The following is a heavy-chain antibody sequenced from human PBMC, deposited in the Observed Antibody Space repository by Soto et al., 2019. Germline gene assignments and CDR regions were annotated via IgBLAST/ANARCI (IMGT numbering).Heavy chain of an antibody. D-gene: IGHD3-10*01. CDR1: RFTFSSDP. Sequence: GGSLRLAYAASRFTFSSDPISWVRQAPGKGLEWVSAISGSGGSTYYADSVKGRFTISRDNSKNTLYLQMNSLRAEDTAVYYCAKDLITIVRGLHPPDYFDYPGQGTL. V-gene: IGHV3-23*01. CDR2: ISGSGGST. CDR3: AKDLITIVRGLHPPDYFDY. J-gene: IGHJ4*02.